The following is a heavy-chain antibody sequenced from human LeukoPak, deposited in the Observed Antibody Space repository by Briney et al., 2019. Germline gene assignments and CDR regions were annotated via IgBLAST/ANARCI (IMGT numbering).Heavy chain of an antibody. CDR2: IGAYNGNT. Sequence: ASVEVSCKASGYTFTSYGISWVRQAPGQGLEWMGWIGAYNGNTNYAQKLQGRVTMTTDTSTSTAYMELRSLRSDDTAVYYCAGSITEDFDWYPHFDYWGQGTLVTVSS. D-gene: IGHD3-9*01. V-gene: IGHV1-18*01. CDR1: GYTFTSYG. CDR3: AGSITEDFDWYPHFDY. J-gene: IGHJ4*02.